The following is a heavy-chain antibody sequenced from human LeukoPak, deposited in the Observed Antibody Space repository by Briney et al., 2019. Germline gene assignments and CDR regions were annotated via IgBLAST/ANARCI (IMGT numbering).Heavy chain of an antibody. CDR2: INHSGST. CDR3: ARRVPYGSGRRWFDP. Sequence: SETLSLTCAVYGGSFSGYYWSWIRQPPGKGLELIGEINHSGSTNYNPSLKSRVTISVDTSKNQFSLKLSSVTAADTAVYYCARRVPYGSGRRWFDPWGQGTLVTVSS. V-gene: IGHV4-34*01. D-gene: IGHD3-10*01. J-gene: IGHJ5*02. CDR1: GGSFSGYY.